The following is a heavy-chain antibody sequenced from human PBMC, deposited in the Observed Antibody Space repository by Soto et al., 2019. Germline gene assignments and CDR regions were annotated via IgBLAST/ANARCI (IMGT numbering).Heavy chain of an antibody. D-gene: IGHD3-10*01. CDR2: ISYDGSNK. Sequence: LRLSCAASGFSFSGYAMQWFRQAPVKGLEWVAVISYDGSNKYYADSVKGRFTISRDNSKNTLYLQMNSLSAEDTAVYYCARAYYGSGKGYYYYYYGMDVWGQGTTVTVSS. CDR3: ARAYYGSGKGYYYYYYGMDV. V-gene: IGHV3-30-3*01. J-gene: IGHJ6*02. CDR1: GFSFSGYA.